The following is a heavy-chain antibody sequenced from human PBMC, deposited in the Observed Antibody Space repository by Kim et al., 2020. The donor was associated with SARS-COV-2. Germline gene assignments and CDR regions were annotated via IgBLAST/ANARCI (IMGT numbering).Heavy chain of an antibody. V-gene: IGHV3-48*02. D-gene: IGHD5-12*01. CDR2: ISSSSSTI. CDR3: ARDLPGYSGYDFPTYYYYGMDV. CDR1: GFTFSSYS. Sequence: GGSLRLSCAASGFTFSSYSMNWVRQAPGKGLEWVSYISSSSSTIYYADSVKGRFTISRDNAKNSLYLQMNSLRDEDTAVYYCARDLPGYSGYDFPTYYYYGMDVWGQGTTVTVSS. J-gene: IGHJ6*02.